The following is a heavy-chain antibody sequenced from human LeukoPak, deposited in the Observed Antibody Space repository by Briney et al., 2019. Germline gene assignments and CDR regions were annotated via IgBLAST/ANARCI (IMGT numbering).Heavy chain of an antibody. V-gene: IGHV4-59*01. J-gene: IGHJ5*02. CDR3: ARDRNYYDSSGYLRWFDP. CDR2: IYYSGST. CDR1: GGSISSYY. Sequence: SETLSLTCTVSGGSISSYYWSWIRQPPGKGLEWIGYIYYSGSTTYNPSLKSRVTISVDTSKNQFSLKLTSVTAADTDVYYCARDRNYYDSSGYLRWFDPWGQGTLVTVSS. D-gene: IGHD3-22*01.